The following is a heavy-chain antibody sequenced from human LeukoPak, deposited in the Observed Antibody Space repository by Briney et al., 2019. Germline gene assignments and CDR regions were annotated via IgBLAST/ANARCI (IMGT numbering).Heavy chain of an antibody. D-gene: IGHD4-17*01. V-gene: IGHV1-69*04. J-gene: IGHJ4*02. CDR2: IIPILGIA. CDR3: ARDIHDYGDYGGGDY. Sequence: GASVKVSCKASGGTFSSYAISWVRQAPGQGLEWMGRIIPILGIANYAQKFQGRVTITADKSTSTAYMELSSLRSEDTAVYYCARDIHDYGDYGGGDYWGQGTLVTVSS. CDR1: GGTFSSYA.